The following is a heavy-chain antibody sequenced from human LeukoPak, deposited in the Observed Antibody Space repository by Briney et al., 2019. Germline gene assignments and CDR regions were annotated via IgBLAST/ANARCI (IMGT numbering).Heavy chain of an antibody. V-gene: IGHV1-8*01. D-gene: IGHD3-22*01. Sequence: ASVKVSCKASGYTFTSYDLNWVRQATGQGLEWVAWVNPNNGNTAYAQKFQGRVTMARNTSISTAYMELSSLRSEDTAVYYCARVVYDSSGYSANWFDPWGQGTLVTVSS. CDR3: ARVVYDSSGYSANWFDP. J-gene: IGHJ5*02. CDR2: VNPNNGNT. CDR1: GYTFTSYD.